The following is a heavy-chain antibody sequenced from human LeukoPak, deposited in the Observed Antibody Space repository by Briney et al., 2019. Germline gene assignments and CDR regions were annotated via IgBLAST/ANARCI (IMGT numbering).Heavy chain of an antibody. V-gene: IGHV1-46*01. Sequence: ASVKVSCKASGNTFIGYWIHWVRQAPGQGLEWMGAIHPRGDATICAQKFQGRVTTTRDTSTSTVYIELSSLTSEDTAVYYCARGYNWNEQVWGQGTLVAVSS. CDR3: ARGYNWNEQV. CDR1: GNTFIGYW. J-gene: IGHJ4*02. CDR2: IHPRGDAT. D-gene: IGHD1-1*01.